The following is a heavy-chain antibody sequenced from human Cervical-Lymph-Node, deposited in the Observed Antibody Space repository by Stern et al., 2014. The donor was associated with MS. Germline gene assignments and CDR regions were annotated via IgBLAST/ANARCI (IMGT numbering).Heavy chain of an antibody. CDR1: GDTFTSYY. Sequence: QVQLGQSGAEVKKPGASVKVSCKASGDTFTSYYMHWVRQAPGQGLEWLGIINPSGGSKHYAQKVQGRVTMTRDTSTSTVFMELSSLRSEDTAVYFCATYSSNWSPPWYWGQGTLVTVSS. D-gene: IGHD6-13*01. V-gene: IGHV1-46*01. CDR2: INPSGGSK. CDR3: ATYSSNWSPPWY. J-gene: IGHJ4*02.